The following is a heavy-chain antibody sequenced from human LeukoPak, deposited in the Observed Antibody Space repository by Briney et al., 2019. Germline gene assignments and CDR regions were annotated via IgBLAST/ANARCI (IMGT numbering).Heavy chain of an antibody. CDR3: ADDDSSSSNY. CDR2: IRSKVNSYAT. J-gene: IGHJ4*02. Sequence: GGSLKLSCAASGFTFSGSAIHWVRQASGKGLEWVGRIRSKVNSYATAYAASVKGRFSISRDDSKNTLYLQMNSLRAEDTAVYYCADDDSSSSNYWGQGTLVTVSS. D-gene: IGHD6-6*01. V-gene: IGHV3-73*01. CDR1: GFTFSGSA.